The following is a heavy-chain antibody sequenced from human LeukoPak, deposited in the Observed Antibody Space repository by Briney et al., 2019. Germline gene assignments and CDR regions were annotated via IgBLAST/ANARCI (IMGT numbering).Heavy chain of an antibody. D-gene: IGHD1-26*01. CDR1: GYTFTTYA. J-gene: IGHJ4*02. V-gene: IGHV1-18*01. CDR3: ASRSGSYTSYFDY. CDR2: ISVYSGNT. Sequence: ASVKVSCKASGYTFTTYAISWVRQAPGQGLEWMGWISVYSGNTNYAQKFEDRVTMTTDTSTSTAYMELRSLGSDDTAVYFCASRSGSYTSYFDYWGPGTLVTVSS.